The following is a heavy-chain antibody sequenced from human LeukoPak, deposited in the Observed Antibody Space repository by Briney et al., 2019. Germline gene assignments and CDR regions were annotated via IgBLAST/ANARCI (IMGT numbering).Heavy chain of an antibody. Sequence: SETLSLTCTVSGYSISSGYYWGWIRQPPGKGLEWIGSIYHSGSTNYNPSLKSRVTISVDTSKNQFSLKLSSVTAADTAVYYCAGSIAAAGLYYFDYWGQGTLVTVSS. V-gene: IGHV4-38-2*02. CDR2: IYHSGST. D-gene: IGHD6-13*01. CDR1: GYSISSGYY. J-gene: IGHJ4*02. CDR3: AGSIAAAGLYYFDY.